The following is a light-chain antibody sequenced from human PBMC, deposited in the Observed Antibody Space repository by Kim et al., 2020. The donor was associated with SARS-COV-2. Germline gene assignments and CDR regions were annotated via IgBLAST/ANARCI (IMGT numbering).Light chain of an antibody. CDR1: KLGDQY. CDR3: QAWDSRAAV. V-gene: IGLV3-1*01. Sequence: SVSPGQTASIPCYGDKLGDQYPCWYQQKPGPSPLLVIHKDSQRPSGNPGRFSCSNSGNTATLTLRGTQAMGEAGYYCQAWDSRAAVFGGGTQLTVL. J-gene: IGLJ3*02. CDR2: KDS.